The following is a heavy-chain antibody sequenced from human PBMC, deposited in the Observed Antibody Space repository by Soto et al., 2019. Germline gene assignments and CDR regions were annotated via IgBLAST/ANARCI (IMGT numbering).Heavy chain of an antibody. D-gene: IGHD3-9*01. J-gene: IGHJ4*02. CDR3: ARIRDLRYFDWLYFDY. CDR1: GHTFTGYY. V-gene: IGHV1-18*04. CDR2: ISAYNGNT. Sequence: GASVKVSCKASGHTFTGYYMHWVRQAPGQGLEWMGWISAYNGNTNYAQKFQGRVTMTTDTSTSTAYMELRSLRSDDTAVYYCARIRDLRYFDWLYFDYWAQGTLVTVSS.